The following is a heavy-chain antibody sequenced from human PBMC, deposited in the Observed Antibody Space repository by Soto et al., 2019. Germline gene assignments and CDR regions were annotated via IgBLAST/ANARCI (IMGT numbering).Heavy chain of an antibody. D-gene: IGHD4-4*01. CDR3: AKDVIDYSNSYFDH. V-gene: IGHV3-23*01. Sequence: GGSLRLSCATSGFSFSHYAMSWVRQASGKGLEWVAGITSSGYTYYVDSLKGRFTISRDNSKNTLYLQMNSLRTEDTAVYYCAKDVIDYSNSYFDHWGQGTRVTVSS. CDR1: GFSFSHYA. J-gene: IGHJ4*02. CDR2: ITSSGYT.